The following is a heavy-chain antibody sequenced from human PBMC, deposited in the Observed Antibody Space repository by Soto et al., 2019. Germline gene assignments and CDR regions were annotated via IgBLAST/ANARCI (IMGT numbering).Heavy chain of an antibody. CDR2: INPSGGST. J-gene: IGHJ6*02. CDR3: ARDLIIVVVPAAMRPYYYYGMDV. D-gene: IGHD2-2*01. V-gene: IGHV1-46*01. CDR1: GYTFTSYY. Sequence: ASVKVSCKASGYTFTSYYMHWVRQAPGQGLEWMGIINPSGGSTSYAQKFQGRVTMTRDTSTSTVYMELSSLRSEDTAVYYCARDLIIVVVPAAMRPYYYYGMDVWGQGTTVTVSS.